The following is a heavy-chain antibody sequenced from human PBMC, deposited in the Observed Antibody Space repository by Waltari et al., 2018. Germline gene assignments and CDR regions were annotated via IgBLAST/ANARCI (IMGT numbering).Heavy chain of an antibody. J-gene: IGHJ3*01. CDR2: ISASGANT. CDR1: GFPFSHYA. Sequence: EVQVLESGGDLLQPGGSLRLSCEASGFPFSHYAMSWVRQAPGTGLEWVSGISASGANTYYADSVKGRFSISRDNSKNTVYLQMNSLRDEDTAVYYCGKDPNGDYVGGFDFWGQGTRVTVSS. CDR3: GKDPNGDYVGGFDF. D-gene: IGHD4-17*01. V-gene: IGHV3-23*01.